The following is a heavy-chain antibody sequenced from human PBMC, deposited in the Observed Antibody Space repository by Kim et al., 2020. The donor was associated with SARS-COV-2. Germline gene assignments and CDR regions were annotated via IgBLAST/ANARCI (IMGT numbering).Heavy chain of an antibody. D-gene: IGHD4-17*01. Sequence: GGSLRLSCAASGFNFGDYAMYWVRQAPGKGLEWVSGISWDSGDMGYADSVKGRLTISRDNAKNFLFLQMDSLRAEDTALYYCAKDKTTGQYYGMDGWGQGTTDTVTS. CDR1: GFNFGDYA. V-gene: IGHV3-9*01. CDR3: AKDKTTGQYYGMDG. CDR2: ISWDSGDM. J-gene: IGHJ6*02.